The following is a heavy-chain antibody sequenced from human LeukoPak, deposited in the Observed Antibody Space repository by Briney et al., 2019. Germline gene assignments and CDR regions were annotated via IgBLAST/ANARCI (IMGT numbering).Heavy chain of an antibody. D-gene: IGHD3-3*01. CDR3: AGSRITIFGVVKYYFDY. Sequence: SETLSLTCTVSGGSISSGDYYWSWIRQPPGKGLEWIGYIYYSGSTYYNPSLKSRVTISVDTSKNQFSLKLSSVTAADTAVYYCAGSRITIFGVVKYYFDYWGQGTLVTVSS. CDR1: GGSISSGDYY. J-gene: IGHJ4*02. V-gene: IGHV4-61*08. CDR2: IYYSGST.